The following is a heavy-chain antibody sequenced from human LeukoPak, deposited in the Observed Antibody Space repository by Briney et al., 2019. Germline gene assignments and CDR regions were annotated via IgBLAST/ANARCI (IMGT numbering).Heavy chain of an antibody. Sequence: GGSLRLSCAASGFTFSSYAMHWVRQAPGKGLEWVAVISYDGSNKYYADSVKGRFTISRDNSKNTLYLQMNSLRAEDTAVYYCARDRITIFGVVIIRPPSEVDYWGQGTLVTVSS. CDR2: ISYDGSNK. J-gene: IGHJ4*02. CDR3: ARDRITIFGVVIIRPPSEVDY. CDR1: GFTFSSYA. V-gene: IGHV3-30-3*01. D-gene: IGHD3-3*01.